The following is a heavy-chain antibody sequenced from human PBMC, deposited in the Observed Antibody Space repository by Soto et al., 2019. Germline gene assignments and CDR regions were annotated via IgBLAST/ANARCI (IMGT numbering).Heavy chain of an antibody. CDR3: ARDPKYHISGPRFDY. J-gene: IGHJ4*02. CDR1: GYAFTTYY. CDR2: IGPSGGST. D-gene: IGHD3-22*01. Sequence: ASVKVSCKASGYAFTTYYMQWVRQAPGQGLEWMGMIGPSGGSTTYAQKFQGRVNMTSDTSTSTVYMELSSLTAEDTAVYYCARDPKYHISGPRFDYWGQGTPVTVSS. V-gene: IGHV1-46*01.